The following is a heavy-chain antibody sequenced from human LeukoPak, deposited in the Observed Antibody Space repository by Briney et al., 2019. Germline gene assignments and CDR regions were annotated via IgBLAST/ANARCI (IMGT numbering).Heavy chain of an antibody. CDR3: ARERGSSSWYPDYYYYGMDV. J-gene: IGHJ6*04. CDR2: IWYDGSNK. D-gene: IGHD6-13*01. V-gene: IGHV3-33*01. CDR1: AFTFSSYG. Sequence: VGSLRLSCAASAFTFSSYGMHWVRHAPGKGLVCASAIWYDGSNKYYADSVEGRFTISRDTSKNTLYLQMNRLRAEDTAVYYCARERGSSSWYPDYYYYGMDVWGKGTTVTVSS.